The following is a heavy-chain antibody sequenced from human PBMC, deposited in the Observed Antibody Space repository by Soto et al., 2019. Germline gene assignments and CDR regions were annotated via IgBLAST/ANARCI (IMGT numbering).Heavy chain of an antibody. V-gene: IGHV3-23*01. CDR3: AKEEPSRPILRRGSADAFDI. J-gene: IGHJ3*02. CDR1: GFTFSSYA. D-gene: IGHD2-8*01. CDR2: ISGSGGST. Sequence: GGSLRLSCAASGFTFSSYAMSWVRQAPGKGLEWVSAISGSGGSTYYADSVKGRFTISRDNSKNTLYLQMNSLRAEDTAVYYCAKEEPSRPILRRGSADAFDIWGQGTMVTVSS.